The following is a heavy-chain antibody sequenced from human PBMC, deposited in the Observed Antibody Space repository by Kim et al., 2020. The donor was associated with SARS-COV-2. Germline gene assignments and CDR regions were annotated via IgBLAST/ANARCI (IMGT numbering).Heavy chain of an antibody. CDR2: GSKK. J-gene: IGHJ6*03. CDR3: AKGYMDV. V-gene: IGHV3-30*02. Sequence: GSKKYYADSVKGRFTISRDNSKNTLYLQMNSLRAEDTAVYYCAKGYMDVWGQGTTVTVSS.